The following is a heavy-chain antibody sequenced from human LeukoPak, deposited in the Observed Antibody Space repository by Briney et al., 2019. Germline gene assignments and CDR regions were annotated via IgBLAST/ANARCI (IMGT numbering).Heavy chain of an antibody. V-gene: IGHV4-31*03. J-gene: IGHJ4*02. D-gene: IGHD3-22*01. CDR3: ARDFDRGAFDY. CDR2: IYYSGST. Sequence: SETLSLTCTVSGGSISSGGYYWSWIRQHPGKGLEWIGYIYYSGSTYYNPSLKSRVTISVDTSKNRFSLKLSSVTAADTAVYYCARDFDRGAFDYWGQGTLVTVSS. CDR1: GGSISSGGYY.